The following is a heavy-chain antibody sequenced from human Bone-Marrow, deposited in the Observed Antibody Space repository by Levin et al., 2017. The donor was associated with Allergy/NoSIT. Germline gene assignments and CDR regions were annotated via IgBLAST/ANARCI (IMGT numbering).Heavy chain of an antibody. Sequence: PSETLSLTCAVYGGSFSGYYWSWIRQPPGKGLEWIGEINHSGSTNYNPSLKSRVTISVDTSKNQFSLKLSSVTAADTAVYYCARGSPAPHYYYYYYMDVWGKGTTVTVSS. V-gene: IGHV4-34*01. J-gene: IGHJ6*03. CDR2: INHSGST. CDR3: ARGSPAPHYYYYYYMDV. CDR1: GGSFSGYY.